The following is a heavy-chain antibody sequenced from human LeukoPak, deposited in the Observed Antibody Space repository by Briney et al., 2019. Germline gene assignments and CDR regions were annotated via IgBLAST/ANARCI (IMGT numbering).Heavy chain of an antibody. J-gene: IGHJ6*02. V-gene: IGHV4-59*12. CDR3: ARYYYGSGTTPIMDV. CDR2: IYYSGNT. CDR1: GGSISSYY. D-gene: IGHD3-10*01. Sequence: LETLSLTCTVSGGSISSYYWSWIRQPPGKGLEWIGYIYYSGNTNYNPSLKSRVTISVDTSKNQFSLKLSSVTAADTAVYYCARYYYGSGTTPIMDVWGQGTTVTVSS.